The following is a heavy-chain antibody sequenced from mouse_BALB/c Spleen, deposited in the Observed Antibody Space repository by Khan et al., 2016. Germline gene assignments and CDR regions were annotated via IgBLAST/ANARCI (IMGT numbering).Heavy chain of an antibody. J-gene: IGHJ3*01. V-gene: IGHV2-6-7*01. CDR2: IWGAGST. D-gene: IGHD2-4*01. CDR1: GFSITGFA. CDR3: ASYYDYDGGFAY. Sequence: VQLQESGPGLVAPSQSLSITCTVSGFSITGFAVNWVRQPPGKGLEWLGVIWGAGSTDYDSALKSRLSISTDDSKSQVFLKMNSLQTDDAARYYCASYYDYDGGFAYWGQGTLVTVSA.